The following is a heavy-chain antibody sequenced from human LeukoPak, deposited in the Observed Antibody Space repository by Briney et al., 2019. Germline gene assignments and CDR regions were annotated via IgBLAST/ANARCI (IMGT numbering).Heavy chain of an antibody. Sequence: GGSLRLSCAASGFTFSSYEMNWVRQAPGKGLEWVSYISSSGITIYYAAPVRARFTISGDNAKNSRYLQMDSLGAEDTAVYYCAKDSSNYCQAYLGQGALFTVSS. J-gene: IGHJ4*02. CDR1: GFTFSSYE. CDR3: AKDSSNYCQAY. D-gene: IGHD3-10*01. V-gene: IGHV3-48*03. CDR2: ISSSGITI.